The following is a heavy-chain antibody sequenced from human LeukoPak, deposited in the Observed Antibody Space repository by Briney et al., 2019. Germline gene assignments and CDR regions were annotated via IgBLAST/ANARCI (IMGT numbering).Heavy chain of an antibody. Sequence: PGRSLRLSCAASGFTFNSYAMTWVRQSPGKGLDWVSAICGSGGDTEYADSVKGRFTISRDSSKNTLYLQMNSLRAEDTAVYYCARCERRKEWLAGGVDYWGQGTLVTVSS. CDR3: ARCERRKEWLAGGVDY. CDR1: GFTFNSYA. CDR2: ICGSGGDT. J-gene: IGHJ4*02. V-gene: IGHV3-23*01. D-gene: IGHD6-19*01.